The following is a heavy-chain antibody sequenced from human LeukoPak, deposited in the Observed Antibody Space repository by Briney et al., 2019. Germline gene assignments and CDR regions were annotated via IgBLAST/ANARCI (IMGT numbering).Heavy chain of an antibody. Sequence: GGSLRLSCVGSGITNYWMTWVRQAPGKGLEAVANINKDSSERYYLDTVKGRFTISRDNTKSSLLLQMNTLRVEDTGIYYCATDLNWVAYWGQGARVTVSS. V-gene: IGHV3-7*01. CDR2: INKDSSER. J-gene: IGHJ4*02. D-gene: IGHD3-16*01. CDR1: GITNYW. CDR3: ATDLNWVAY.